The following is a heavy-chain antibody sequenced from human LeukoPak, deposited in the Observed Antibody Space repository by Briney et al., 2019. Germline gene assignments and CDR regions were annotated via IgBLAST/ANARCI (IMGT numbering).Heavy chain of an antibody. CDR3: ARRLRGYASNFDY. Sequence: PSETLSLTCTVSGNSISSGDNYWSWMRQPAGKGLEWIGRIYTSGSTNYNPSLKSRVTISGDTSKNQFSLRLSSVTAADTAVYYCARRLRGYASNFDYWGQGTLVTVSS. CDR1: GNSISSGDNY. D-gene: IGHD5-18*01. J-gene: IGHJ4*02. V-gene: IGHV4-61*02. CDR2: IYTSGST.